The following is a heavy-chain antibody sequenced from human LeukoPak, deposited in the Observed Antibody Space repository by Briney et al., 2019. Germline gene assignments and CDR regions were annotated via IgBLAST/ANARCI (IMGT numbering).Heavy chain of an antibody. CDR3: ARDRIEVAYYYDSSGYSDY. Sequence: GGSLRLSCAASGFTFTTYAMSWVRQTPGKGLEWVSAISPSGSSTYYADSVRGRFTISRDNSKNTLYLQMNSLRAEDTAVYYCARDRIEVAYYYDSSGYSDYWGQGTLVTVSS. CDR1: GFTFTTYA. V-gene: IGHV3-23*01. J-gene: IGHJ4*02. CDR2: ISPSGSST. D-gene: IGHD3-22*01.